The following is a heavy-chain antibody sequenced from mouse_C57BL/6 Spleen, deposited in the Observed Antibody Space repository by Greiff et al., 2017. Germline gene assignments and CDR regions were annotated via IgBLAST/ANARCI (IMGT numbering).Heavy chain of an antibody. CDR2: INPSSGYT. D-gene: IGHD2-4*01. CDR1: GYTFTRYW. J-gene: IGHJ1*03. V-gene: IGHV1-7*01. Sequence: QVQLQQSGAELAKPGASVKLSCKASGYTFTRYWMHWVKQRPGQGLEWIGYINPSSGYTKYNQKFKDKATLTADKSSSTAYMQLSSLTYEDSAVYYCARGCLGYYDYGDWYFDVWGTGTTVTVSS. CDR3: ARGCLGYYDYGDWYFDV.